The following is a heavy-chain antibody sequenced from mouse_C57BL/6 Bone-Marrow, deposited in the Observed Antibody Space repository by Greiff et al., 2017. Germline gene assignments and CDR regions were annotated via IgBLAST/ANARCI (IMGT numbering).Heavy chain of an antibody. J-gene: IGHJ2*01. Sequence: VQLQQPGAELVKPGASVKLSCKASGYTFTSYWMHWVKQRPGQGLEWIGMIHPNSGSTNYNEKFKSKATLTVDKSSSTAYMQLSSLTSEDSAVYYGARGSSYGGYYFDYWGQGTTLTVAS. V-gene: IGHV1-64*01. D-gene: IGHD1-1*01. CDR2: IHPNSGST. CDR1: GYTFTSYW. CDR3: ARGSSYGGYYFDY.